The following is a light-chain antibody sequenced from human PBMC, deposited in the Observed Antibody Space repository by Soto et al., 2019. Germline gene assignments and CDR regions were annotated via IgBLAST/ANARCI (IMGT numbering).Light chain of an antibody. CDR3: SSYAGSSNV. J-gene: IGLJ1*01. V-gene: IGLV2-8*01. CDR2: EVN. Sequence: QSALTQPPSASGSPRQSVAISCTGTSSDVGGYNYVSWYQQHPGKAPKLMIYEVNKRPSGVPDRFSGSKSGNTASLTVSGLQAEDEADYYCSSYAGSSNVFGTGTKV. CDR1: SSDVGGYNY.